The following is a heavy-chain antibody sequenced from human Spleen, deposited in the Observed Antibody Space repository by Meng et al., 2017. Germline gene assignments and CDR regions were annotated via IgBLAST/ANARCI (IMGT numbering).Heavy chain of an antibody. CDR1: GFPFSTSS. CDR3: AKEIRPNDY. V-gene: IGHV3-23*01. CDR2: ISIGGETT. J-gene: IGHJ4*02. Sequence: GESLKISCAVSGFPFSTSSMSWVRQAPGKGLEWVSAISIGGETTYYADSVKGRFTISRDNPKNTVYLQMNSLRVEDTAIYYCAKEIRPNDYWGQGTLVTVSS.